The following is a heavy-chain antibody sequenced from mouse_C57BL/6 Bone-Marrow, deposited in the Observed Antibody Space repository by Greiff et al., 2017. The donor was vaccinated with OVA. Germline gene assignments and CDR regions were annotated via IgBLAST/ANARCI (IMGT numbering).Heavy chain of an antibody. CDR1: GFTFSSYA. Sequence: EVKVVESGEGLVKPGGSLKLSCAASGFTFSSYAMSWVRQTPEKRLEWVAYISSGGDYIYYADTVKGRFTISRDNARNTLYLQMSSLKSEDTAMYYCTRGYGVGGYFDVWGTGTTVTVSS. J-gene: IGHJ1*03. D-gene: IGHD1-1*01. V-gene: IGHV5-9-1*02. CDR2: ISSGGDYI. CDR3: TRGYGVGGYFDV.